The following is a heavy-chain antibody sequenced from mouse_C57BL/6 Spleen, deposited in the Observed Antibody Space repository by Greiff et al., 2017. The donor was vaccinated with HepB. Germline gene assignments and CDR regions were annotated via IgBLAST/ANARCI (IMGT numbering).Heavy chain of an antibody. CDR2: ISDGGSYT. CDR1: GFTFSSYA. D-gene: IGHD1-1*01. V-gene: IGHV5-4*01. CDR3: ARDPYYYGPFDY. J-gene: IGHJ2*01. Sequence: EVQLVESGGGLVKPGGSLKLSCAASGFTFSSYAMSWVRQTPEKRLEWVATISDGGSYTYYPDNVKGRFTISRDNAKNNLYLQMSHLKSEDTAMYYCARDPYYYGPFDYWGQGTTLTVSS.